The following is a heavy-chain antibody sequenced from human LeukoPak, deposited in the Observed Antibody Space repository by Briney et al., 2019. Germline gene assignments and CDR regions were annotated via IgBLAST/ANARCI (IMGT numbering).Heavy chain of an antibody. Sequence: GASVKVSCKASGYTFTSYAMNWVRQVPRQGLEWMGWINTNTGNPTYAQGFTGRFVFSLDTSVSTAYLQISSLKAEDTAVYYCARLRYFDWLLYGFDYWGQGTLVTVSS. CDR1: GYTFTSYA. V-gene: IGHV7-4-1*02. CDR2: INTNTGNP. D-gene: IGHD3-9*01. J-gene: IGHJ4*02. CDR3: ARLRYFDWLLYGFDY.